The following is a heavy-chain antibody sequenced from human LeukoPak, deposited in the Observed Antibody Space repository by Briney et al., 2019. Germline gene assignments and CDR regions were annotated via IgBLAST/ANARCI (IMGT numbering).Heavy chain of an antibody. CDR2: IYTSGST. V-gene: IGHV4-4*07. CDR1: GGSISSYY. Sequence: PSETPPLTCTVSGGSISSYYWSWIRQPAGKGLEWIGRIYTSGSTNYNPSLKSRVTMSVDTSKNQFSLKLSSVTAADTAVYYCARDGRYCSSTSCYYYYMDVWGKGTTVTVSS. CDR3: ARDGRYCSSTSCYYYYMDV. D-gene: IGHD2-2*01. J-gene: IGHJ6*03.